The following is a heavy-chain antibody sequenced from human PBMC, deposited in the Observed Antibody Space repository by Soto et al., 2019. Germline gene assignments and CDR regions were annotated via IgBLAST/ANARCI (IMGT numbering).Heavy chain of an antibody. CDR3: ARGMSTVSTLDY. V-gene: IGHV4-30-2*01. CDR2: IYHSGST. D-gene: IGHD4-4*01. Sequence: PSDTLSLTCAVSGCSISSGGYSWSWILQPPGKGLEWIGYIYHSGSTYYNPSLKSRVTISVDRSKNQFSLKLSSVTAADTAVYYCARGMSTVSTLDYWGQGTLVTVSS. J-gene: IGHJ4*02. CDR1: GCSISSGGYS.